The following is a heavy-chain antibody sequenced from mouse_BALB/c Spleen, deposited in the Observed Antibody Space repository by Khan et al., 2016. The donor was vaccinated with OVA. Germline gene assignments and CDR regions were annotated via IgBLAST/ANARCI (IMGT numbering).Heavy chain of an antibody. CDR3: ASHLTGSFAY. V-gene: IGHV5-6*01. J-gene: IGHJ3*01. CDR2: ISRGGDYT. D-gene: IGHD4-1*01. CDR1: GLTFSSSS. Sequence: EVVLVESGGDLVKPGGSLKLSCAASGLTFSSSSMSWVRQTPDKRLEWVATISRGGDYTYYPDNVKGRFTISRNHAKNTLYLQMSSLDSEDTDSDCCASHLTGSFAYGGQGTLVTVSA.